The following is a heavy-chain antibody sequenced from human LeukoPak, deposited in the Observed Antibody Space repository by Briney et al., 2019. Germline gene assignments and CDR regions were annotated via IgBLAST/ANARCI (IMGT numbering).Heavy chain of an antibody. V-gene: IGHV1-46*01. CDR1: GYTFTSYY. Sequence: ASVKVSCKASGYTFTSYYMHWVRQAPGQGLEWMGIINPSGGSTSYAQKFQGRVTMTRDTSTSTVYMELSSLRSEDTAVYFCIYAAGMGFDYWGQGTLVTVSS. D-gene: IGHD6-19*01. CDR2: INPSGGST. J-gene: IGHJ4*02. CDR3: IYAAGMGFDY.